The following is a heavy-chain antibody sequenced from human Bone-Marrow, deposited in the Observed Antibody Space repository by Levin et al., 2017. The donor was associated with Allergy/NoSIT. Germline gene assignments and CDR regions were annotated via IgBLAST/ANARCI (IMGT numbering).Heavy chain of an antibody. Sequence: GGSLRLSCAASGFNFGDFALSWFRQAPGKGLEWVGFIRRRAFGGTTKYAASVTGRFIISRDDSKRIAYLQMNSLKSEDTAVYSCFRLGGDRDEIEYHLFNCGFDVWGRGTTVIVSS. CDR2: IRRRAFGGTT. D-gene: IGHD3-9*01. CDR3: FRLGGDRDEIEYHLFNCGFDV. J-gene: IGHJ6*02. CDR1: GFNFGDFA. V-gene: IGHV3-49*03.